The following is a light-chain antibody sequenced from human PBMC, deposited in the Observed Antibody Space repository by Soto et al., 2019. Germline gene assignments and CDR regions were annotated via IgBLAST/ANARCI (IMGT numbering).Light chain of an antibody. CDR1: QSISSN. Sequence: DIQMTQTPTSLSASVGDIVTITCRASQSISSNLNWYQQRPGKAPKLLIYAASNLQSGVPDRFSGSGSGTELNLTITRLQSEDFAVYYCQQYNAWPRTCGQGTKVDI. V-gene: IGKV1-39*01. CDR3: QQYNAWPRT. CDR2: AAS. J-gene: IGKJ1*01.